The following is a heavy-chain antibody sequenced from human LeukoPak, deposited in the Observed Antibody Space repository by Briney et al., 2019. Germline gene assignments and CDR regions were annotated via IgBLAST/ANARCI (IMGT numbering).Heavy chain of an antibody. J-gene: IGHJ4*02. CDR3: AKPTYYYGSGSYFDY. CDR2: ISSNGGST. D-gene: IGHD3-10*01. CDR1: GFTFSSYA. V-gene: IGHV3-64D*06. Sequence: PGGSLRLSCSASGFTFSSYAMHWVRQAPGKGLEYVSAISSNGGSTYYAASVKGRFTISRDNAKNTLYLQMSSLRAEDTAVYYCAKPTYYYGSGSYFDYWGQGTLVTVSS.